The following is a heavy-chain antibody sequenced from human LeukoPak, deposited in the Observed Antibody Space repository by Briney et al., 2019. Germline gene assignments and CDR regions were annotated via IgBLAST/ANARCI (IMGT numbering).Heavy chain of an antibody. Sequence: SETLSLTCTVSGGSISSYYWSWIRQPPGKGLERIGYIYYSGSTNYNPSLKSRVTISVDTSKNQFSLKLSSVTAADTAVYYCARGSDFWSGYFCLFDYWGQGTLVTVSS. CDR2: IYYSGST. V-gene: IGHV4-59*08. CDR3: ARGSDFWSGYFCLFDY. D-gene: IGHD3-3*01. CDR1: GGSISSYY. J-gene: IGHJ4*02.